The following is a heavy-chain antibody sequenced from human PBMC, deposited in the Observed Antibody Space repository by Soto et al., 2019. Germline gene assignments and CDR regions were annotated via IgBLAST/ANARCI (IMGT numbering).Heavy chain of an antibody. D-gene: IGHD2-15*01. V-gene: IGHV4-30-4*01. Sequence: QVQLQESGPGLVKPSQTLSLTCTVSGGSISSGNYYWSWIRQPPGKGLEWIGFMSYSGSTYYSTSIKSRVTISIDTSKCQFSLNLSFVTAADTAVYYCATMGTPATGLYFFDYWGQGSLVTVSS. CDR2: MSYSGST. CDR3: ATMGTPATGLYFFDY. CDR1: GGSISSGNYY. J-gene: IGHJ4*02.